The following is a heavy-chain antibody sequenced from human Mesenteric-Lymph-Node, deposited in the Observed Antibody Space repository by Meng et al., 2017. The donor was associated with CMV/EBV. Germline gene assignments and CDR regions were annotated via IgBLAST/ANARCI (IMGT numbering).Heavy chain of an antibody. CDR2: IYWDDDK. J-gene: IGHJ5*02. CDR1: GFLLTTSGVG. D-gene: IGHD3-16*01. CDR3: AHRGFVGGFDP. V-gene: IGHV2-5*02. Sequence: CTFSGFLLTTSGVGVGWIRQPPGKALEWLAIIYWDDDKRYSPSLKNRLTISKDSSKNQVVLTMTNMDPVDTGTYYCAHRGFVGGFDPWGQGTLVTVSS.